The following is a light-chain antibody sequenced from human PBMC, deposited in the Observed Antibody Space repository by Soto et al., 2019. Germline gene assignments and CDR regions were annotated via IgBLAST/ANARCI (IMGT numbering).Light chain of an antibody. V-gene: IGKV1-5*01. CDR2: DAT. J-gene: IGKJ1*01. Sequence: QMTQSPSTLSASVGDRVTITCRASHNIERWMAWYQQKPGRAPSLLIFDATTLHSGVPSRFSGGGSGTEFTLTINGLQPDDVATYYCQQFAKSSTFGQGTTVEIK. CDR1: HNIERW. CDR3: QQFAKSST.